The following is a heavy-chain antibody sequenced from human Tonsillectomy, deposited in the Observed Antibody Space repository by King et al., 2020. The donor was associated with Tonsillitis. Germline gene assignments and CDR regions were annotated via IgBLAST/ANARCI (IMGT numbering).Heavy chain of an antibody. Sequence: QLVQSGAEVKKPGASVKVSCKASGYTFTSYGISWVRQAPGQGLEWMGWISAHNGNTNYAQKLLGRVTMTTDTSTSTAYMDLRSLRSDDTAVYYCRIVVVINGLGAFDIWGQGTMVTVSS. D-gene: IGHD3-22*01. CDR1: GYTFTSYG. V-gene: IGHV1-18*01. J-gene: IGHJ3*02. CDR2: ISAHNGNT. CDR3: RIVVVINGLGAFDI.